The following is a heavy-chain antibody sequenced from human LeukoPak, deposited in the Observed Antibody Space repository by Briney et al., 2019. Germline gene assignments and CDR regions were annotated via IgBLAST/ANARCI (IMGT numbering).Heavy chain of an antibody. CDR1: VDSMCSSSYF. J-gene: IGHJ4*02. V-gene: IGHV4-39*01. Sequence: SETLSLTCTVCVDSMCSSSYFWGWIRQPPGRGLEWIGSIYYSGSTYYNPSLKSRVTISVDTSKNQFTLKLSSVTAADTAEYYCAKHRSYGDYVWFDYWGQGTLVTVSS. CDR2: IYYSGST. CDR3: AKHRSYGDYVWFDY. D-gene: IGHD4-17*01.